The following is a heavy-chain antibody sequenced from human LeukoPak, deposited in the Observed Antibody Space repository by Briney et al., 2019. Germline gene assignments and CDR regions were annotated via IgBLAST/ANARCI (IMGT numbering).Heavy chain of an antibody. CDR1: SGSISTYY. V-gene: IGHV4-59*08. D-gene: IGHD6-19*01. CDR2: INYNGNT. J-gene: IGHJ4*02. Sequence: SETLSLTCTVSSGSISTYYWSWIRQPPGRDQEWLGDINYNGNTNYNPSLQSRVTLSVDTSKNQFSLRLTSVSATDTAVYYCACLSVAHNNYFDYWGQGILVTVSS. CDR3: ACLSVAHNNYFDY.